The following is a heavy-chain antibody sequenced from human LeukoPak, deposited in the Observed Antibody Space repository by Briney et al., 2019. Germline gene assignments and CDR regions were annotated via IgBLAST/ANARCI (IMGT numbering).Heavy chain of an antibody. J-gene: IGHJ6*03. CDR1: GYTFTGYY. D-gene: IGHD6-13*01. V-gene: IGHV1-2*02. CDR2: INPNSGGT. Sequence: ASVKVSCKASGYTFTGYYMHWVRQAPGQGLEWMGWINPNSGGTNYAQKFQGRVTTTRDTSISTAYMELSRLRSDDTAVYYCARDRSSSWYYYYYYMDVWGKGTTVTVSS. CDR3: ARDRSSSWYYYYYYMDV.